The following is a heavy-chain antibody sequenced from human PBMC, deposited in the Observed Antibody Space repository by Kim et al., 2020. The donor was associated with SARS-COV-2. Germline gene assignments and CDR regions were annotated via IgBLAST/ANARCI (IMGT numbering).Heavy chain of an antibody. D-gene: IGHD4-17*01. J-gene: IGHJ4*02. V-gene: IGHV3-53*01. CDR3: AGDYGDSHDY. CDR2: ST. Sequence: STYYADSVKGRFTISRDNSKNTLYLQMNSLRAEDTAVYYCAGDYGDSHDYWGQGTLVTVSS.